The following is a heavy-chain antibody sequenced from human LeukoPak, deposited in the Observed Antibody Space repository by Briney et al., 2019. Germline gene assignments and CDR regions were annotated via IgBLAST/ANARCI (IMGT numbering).Heavy chain of an antibody. CDR1: GFTFSSYE. Sequence: GGSLRLSCAASGFTFSSYEMNWVRQAPGKGLEWVSYISSSGSTIYYADSVKGRFTISRDSAKNSVYLEMKSLRVEDTAIYYCARFTRSASYEVYWGQGTLVTVSS. J-gene: IGHJ4*02. D-gene: IGHD3-10*01. CDR3: ARFTRSASYEVY. CDR2: ISSSGSTI. V-gene: IGHV3-48*03.